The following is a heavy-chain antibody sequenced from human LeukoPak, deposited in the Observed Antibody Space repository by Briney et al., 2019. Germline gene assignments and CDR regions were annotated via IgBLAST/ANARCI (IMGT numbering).Heavy chain of an antibody. CDR1: GFTFSSYE. Sequence: QPGGSLRLSCAASGFTFSSYEMNWVRQAPGKGLEWVSYISSSGSTIYYADSVKGRFTISRDNAKNSLYLQMNSLRAEDTAVYYCARRYYGSGSDTHDYWGQGTLVTVSS. J-gene: IGHJ4*02. CDR2: ISSSGSTI. CDR3: ARRYYGSGSDTHDY. V-gene: IGHV3-48*03. D-gene: IGHD3-10*01.